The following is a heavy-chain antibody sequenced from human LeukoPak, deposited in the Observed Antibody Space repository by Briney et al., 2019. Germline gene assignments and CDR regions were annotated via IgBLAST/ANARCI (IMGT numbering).Heavy chain of an antibody. Sequence: GGSLRLSCAASRFIFSTYSMNWVRQAPGKGLEWISYISSSGSAIYYSDSVKGRFTISRDNAKNSLYLQMNSLRDEDTAVYYCARGSFERGNYHDYWGQGTLVTVSS. D-gene: IGHD1-1*01. CDR1: RFIFSTYS. J-gene: IGHJ4*02. CDR2: ISSSGSAI. V-gene: IGHV3-48*02. CDR3: ARGSFERGNYHDY.